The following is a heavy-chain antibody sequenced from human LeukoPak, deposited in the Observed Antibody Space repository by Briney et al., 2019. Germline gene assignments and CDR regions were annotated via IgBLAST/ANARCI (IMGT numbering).Heavy chain of an antibody. V-gene: IGHV1-18*01. CDR3: TRDHLAADGSDAFDI. Sequence: ASVKVSCKASGYTFTSYGLSWVRQAPGQGLEWMGWISTYNGNTHHAQKFQGRVTMTTDTSTTTAYMDLRSLRSDDTAVYYCTRDHLAADGSDAFDIWGQGTMVTVSS. CDR2: ISTYNGNT. J-gene: IGHJ3*02. CDR1: GYTFTSYG. D-gene: IGHD6-13*01.